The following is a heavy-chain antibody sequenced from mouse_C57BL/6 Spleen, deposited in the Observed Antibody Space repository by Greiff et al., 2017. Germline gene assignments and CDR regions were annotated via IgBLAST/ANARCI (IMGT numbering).Heavy chain of an antibody. CDR3: ARYRLGRDYFDY. CDR1: GFTFTDYY. V-gene: IGHV7-3*01. D-gene: IGHD4-1*01. J-gene: IGHJ2*01. CDR2: IRNKANGYTT. Sequence: EVNVVESGGGLVQPGGSLSLSCAASGFTFTDYYMSWVRQPPGKALEWLGFIRNKANGYTTEYSASVKGRFTISRDNSKGILYLQMNALRAEDSATCYCARYRLGRDYFDYWGQGTTLTVSS.